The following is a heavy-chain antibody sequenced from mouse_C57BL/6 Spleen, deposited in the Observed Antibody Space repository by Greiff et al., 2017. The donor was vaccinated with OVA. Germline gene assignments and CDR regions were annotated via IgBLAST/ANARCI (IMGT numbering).Heavy chain of an antibody. CDR2: IDPSDSET. D-gene: IGHD2-4*01. J-gene: IGHJ4*01. Sequence: QVQLQQPGAELVRPGSSVKLSCKASGYTFTSYWMHWVKQRPIQGLEWIGNIDPSDSETHYNQKFKDKATLTVDKSSSTAYMQLSSLTSEDSAVYYCARRGDDYEQVSYAMDYWGQGTSVTVSS. V-gene: IGHV1-52*01. CDR3: ARRGDDYEQVSYAMDY. CDR1: GYTFTSYW.